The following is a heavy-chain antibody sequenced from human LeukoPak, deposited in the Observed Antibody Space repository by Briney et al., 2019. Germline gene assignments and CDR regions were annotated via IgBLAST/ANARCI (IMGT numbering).Heavy chain of an antibody. D-gene: IGHD3-10*01. J-gene: IGHJ5*01. Sequence: AGGSLRLSCAASGFTFSRYWMNWVRQAPGKGLEWMANIKRDGNEKNYVDSVKGRFSISRDNAKNSLYLQMDSLRAEDTAVYYCAKEGAYPIITYDSWGQGALVTVSS. CDR3: AKEGAYPIITYDS. V-gene: IGHV3-7*01. CDR2: IKRDGNEK. CDR1: GFTFSRYW.